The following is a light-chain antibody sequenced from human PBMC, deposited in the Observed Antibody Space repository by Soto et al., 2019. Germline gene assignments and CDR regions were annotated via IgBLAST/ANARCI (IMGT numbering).Light chain of an antibody. CDR2: GAS. CDR3: QQNNNWPLT. J-gene: IGKJ4*01. V-gene: IGKV3-15*01. CDR1: QSVSSN. Sequence: EIVMTQSPATLSVSPGERATLSCRASQSVSSNLAWYQQKPGQAPRLLIYGASTRATGIPARFSGSGSGTEFTLPISSLQSEDFAVYYCQQNNNWPLTFGGGTKVEIK.